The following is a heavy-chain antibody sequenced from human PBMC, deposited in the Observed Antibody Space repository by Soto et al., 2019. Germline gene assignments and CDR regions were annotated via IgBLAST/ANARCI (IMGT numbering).Heavy chain of an antibody. J-gene: IGHJ3*02. Sequence: QVQLVQSGAEVKKPGASVKVSCKASGYTFTSYDINWVRQATGQGLEWMGWMNPNSGNTGYAQKFQGRVTMTRNTSXXTAYMELSSLRSEDTAVYYCARVATVVPYGDAFDIWGQGTMVTVSS. CDR3: ARVATVVPYGDAFDI. V-gene: IGHV1-8*01. CDR1: GYTFTSYD. CDR2: MNPNSGNT. D-gene: IGHD4-17*01.